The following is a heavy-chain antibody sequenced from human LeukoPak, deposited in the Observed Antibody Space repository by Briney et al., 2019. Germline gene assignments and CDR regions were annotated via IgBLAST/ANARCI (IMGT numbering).Heavy chain of an antibody. V-gene: IGHV3-7*03. Sequence: PGGSLRLSCATSGFTFSTYRMTWVRQAPGKGLEWVANIKQDGSQKYYVDSVKGRFTISRDNAKNSLYLQMNSLRVEDTAVYYCARDVLGRSGEQLDYWGQGTLVTVSS. CDR1: GFTFSTYR. D-gene: IGHD3-3*01. CDR3: ARDVLGRSGEQLDY. J-gene: IGHJ4*02. CDR2: IKQDGSQK.